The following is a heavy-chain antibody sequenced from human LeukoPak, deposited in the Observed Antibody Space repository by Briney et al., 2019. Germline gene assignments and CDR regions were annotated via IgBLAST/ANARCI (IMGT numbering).Heavy chain of an antibody. Sequence: GGSLRLSCAASGFTFSSFGMSWVRQAPGKGLEWVSYISSSGSTIYYADSVKGRFTISRDNAKDSLYLQMNSLRAEDTTVYYCAELGITMIGGVWGKGTTVTISS. CDR1: GFTFSSFG. CDR3: AELGITMIGGV. CDR2: ISSSGSTI. V-gene: IGHV3-48*04. D-gene: IGHD3-10*02. J-gene: IGHJ6*04.